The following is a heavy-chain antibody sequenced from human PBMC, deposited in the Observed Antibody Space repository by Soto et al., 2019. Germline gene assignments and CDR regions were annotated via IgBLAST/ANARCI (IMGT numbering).Heavy chain of an antibody. CDR2: LTSRAEGGTQ. CDR3: TGRTKLDQDSTSGYRFDP. V-gene: IGHV3-15*01. J-gene: IGHJ5*02. CDR1: WFTFRSAC. Sequence: GGSMILSCAASWFTFRSACRSWGRQAPGKGLAWGGLLTSRAEGGTQDYGAPVRGRFTIARDDSETMLYMQLNSLRTEDTAVCYWTGRTKLDQDSTSGYRFDPWGPVTLVTVSS. D-gene: IGHD3-22*01.